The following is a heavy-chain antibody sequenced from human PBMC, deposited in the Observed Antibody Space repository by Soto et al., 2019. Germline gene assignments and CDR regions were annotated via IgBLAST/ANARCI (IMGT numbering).Heavy chain of an antibody. CDR2: ISGSGGST. J-gene: IGHJ4*02. V-gene: IGHV3-23*01. CDR3: AAEDTEAGSFDY. CDR1: GFTFSSYA. D-gene: IGHD6-13*01. Sequence: GESLKISCAASGFTFSSYAMSWVRQAPGKGLEWVSAISGSGGSTYYADSVKGRFTISRDNSKNTLYLQMNSLRAEDTAVYYCAAEDTEAGSFDYWGQGTLVTVSS.